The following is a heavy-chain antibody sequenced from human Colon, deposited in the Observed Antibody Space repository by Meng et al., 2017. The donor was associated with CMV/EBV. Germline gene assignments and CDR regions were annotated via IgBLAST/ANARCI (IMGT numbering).Heavy chain of an antibody. CDR3: ARVELYSYYYAMDV. D-gene: IGHD1-1*01. CDR1: GYSISSGYY. J-gene: IGHJ6*02. CDR2: IYHSGST. V-gene: IGHV4-38-2*02. Sequence: SETLSLTCTVSGYSISSGYYWGWIRQPPGKGLEWIGSIYHSGSTYYNPSLKSRVTISVDTSKNQFSLYLSSVTAADTAVYYCARVELYSYYYAMDVWGQGTTVTVSS.